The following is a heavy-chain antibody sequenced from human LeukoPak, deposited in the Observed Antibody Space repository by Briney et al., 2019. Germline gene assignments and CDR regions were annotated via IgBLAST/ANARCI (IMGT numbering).Heavy chain of an antibody. CDR2: INPNSGGT. CDR3: ARVYGSGSYSSPRNYYYYGMDV. J-gene: IGHJ6*02. V-gene: IGHV1-2*06. Sequence: ASVKVSCKASEYTFTGYYMHWVRQAPGQGLEWMGRINPNSGGTNYAQKFQGRVTMTGDTSISSAYMELSRLRSDDTAVYYCARVYGSGSYSSPRNYYYYGMDVWGQGTTVTVSS. D-gene: IGHD3-10*01. CDR1: EYTFTGYY.